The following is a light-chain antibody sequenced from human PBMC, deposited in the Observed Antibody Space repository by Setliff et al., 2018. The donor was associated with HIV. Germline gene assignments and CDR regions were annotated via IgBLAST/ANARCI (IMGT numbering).Light chain of an antibody. CDR1: SSDVGSYNL. CDR2: EVS. CDR3: SSYAGNNNYV. Sequence: QSALAQPASVSGSPGQSITISCTGTSSDVGSYNLVSWYQQHPGKAPKLMIYEVSKRPSGVSNRFSGSKSGNTASLTISGLQAEDEADYYCSSYAGNNNYVFGTGTKVTVL. J-gene: IGLJ1*01. V-gene: IGLV2-23*02.